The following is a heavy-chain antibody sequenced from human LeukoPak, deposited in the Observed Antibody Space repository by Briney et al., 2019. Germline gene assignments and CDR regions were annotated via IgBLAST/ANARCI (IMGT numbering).Heavy chain of an antibody. D-gene: IGHD3-16*01. CDR1: GFTFSNYG. J-gene: IGHJ4*02. V-gene: IGHV3-33*01. CDR2: IWYDGSDK. CDR3: ARPVVLGAYLRGAYYFDS. Sequence: PGGSLRLSCAASGFTFSNYGMHWVRQAPGKGLEWVAVIWYDGSDKYHADSVKGRFTISRDNSKNTLYLQMNRLRVEDTAVYYCARPVVLGAYLRGAYYFDSWGQGTLVTVSS.